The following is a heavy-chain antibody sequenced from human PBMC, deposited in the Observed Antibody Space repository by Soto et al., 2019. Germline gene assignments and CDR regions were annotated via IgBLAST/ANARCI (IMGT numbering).Heavy chain of an antibody. V-gene: IGHV3-48*01. J-gene: IGHJ3*02. D-gene: IGHD5-12*01. CDR3: ASSWGYNALDI. Sequence: GGSLRLSCAASGFTFSSYSMNWVRQAPGKGLEWVSYISSSSSTIYYADSVKGRFTISRDNAKNSLYLQMNSLRAEDTAVYYCASSWGYNALDIWGKGTMVTVPS. CDR1: GFTFSSYS. CDR2: ISSSSSTI.